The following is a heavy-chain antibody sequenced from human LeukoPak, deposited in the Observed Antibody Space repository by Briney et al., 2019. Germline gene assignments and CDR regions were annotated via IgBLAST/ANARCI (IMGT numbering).Heavy chain of an antibody. J-gene: IGHJ4*02. CDR2: INHSGST. CDR1: GGSFSGYY. V-gene: IGHV4-34*01. Sequence: SETLSLTCAVYGGSFSGYYWSWIRQPPGKGLEWIGEINHSGSTNYNPSLKSRVTISVDTSKNQFSMKVSSVTAADTAVYYCARGRYGDYLYYFDYWGQGTLVTVSS. D-gene: IGHD4-17*01. CDR3: ARGRYGDYLYYFDY.